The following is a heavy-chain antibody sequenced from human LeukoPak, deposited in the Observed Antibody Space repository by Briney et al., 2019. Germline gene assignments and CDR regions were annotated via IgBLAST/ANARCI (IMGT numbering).Heavy chain of an antibody. D-gene: IGHD3-3*01. CDR3: AKGTEDFWSGYPDYYFDQ. V-gene: IGHV3-30*02. Sequence: PGGSLRLSCAASGFTFSTYGMHWVRQAPVKGLEWVAFIRYTGSDTFYANSVKGRFTISRDNSKNTLYLQMNSLRPEDTAVYYCAKGTEDFWSGYPDYYFDQWGQGTLVTVSS. CDR2: IRYTGSDT. J-gene: IGHJ4*02. CDR1: GFTFSTYG.